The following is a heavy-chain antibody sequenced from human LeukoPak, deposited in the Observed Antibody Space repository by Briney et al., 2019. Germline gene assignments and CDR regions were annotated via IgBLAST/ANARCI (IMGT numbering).Heavy chain of an antibody. Sequence: GASVKVSCKASGYTFTSYAMNWVRQAPGQGLEWMGWINTNTGNPTYAQGFTGRFVFSLDTSVSTAYLQISSLKAEDTAVYYCARDPRGIAARLFDYWGQGTLVTVSS. J-gene: IGHJ4*02. CDR3: ARDPRGIAARLFDY. CDR2: INTNTGNP. D-gene: IGHD6-6*01. V-gene: IGHV7-4-1*02. CDR1: GYTFTSYA.